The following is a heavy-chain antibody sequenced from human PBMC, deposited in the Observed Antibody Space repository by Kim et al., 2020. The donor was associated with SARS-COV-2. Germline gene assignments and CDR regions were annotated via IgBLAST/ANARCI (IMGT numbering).Heavy chain of an antibody. V-gene: IGHV3-33*01. Sequence: GGSLRLSCVASGFTFSNYGMHWVRQAPGKGLEWVAVIWHDGSNKYYADSVKGRFTISRDNSKNTLYLQMNSLRAEDTAVYYCARDPRVTYDFRSGNYMDDYYVMDVWGHGTTVTAS. CDR2: IWHDGSNK. D-gene: IGHD3-3*01. J-gene: IGHJ6*02. CDR3: ARDPRVTYDFRSGNYMDDYYVMDV. CDR1: GFTFSNYG.